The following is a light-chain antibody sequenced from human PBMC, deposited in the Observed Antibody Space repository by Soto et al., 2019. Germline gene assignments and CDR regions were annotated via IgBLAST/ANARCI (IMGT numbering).Light chain of an antibody. CDR3: QQSYTTPLT. J-gene: IGKJ4*01. CDR2: AAS. Sequence: IQMTLSPGAVAALLGDSVPITSRTRQGISRWLAWYQQKPGKAPKFLIYAASDLQSGVPSRFSGSGSGTYFTLTISSLQPEDLATYYCQQSYTTPLTFGGGTKVDIK. CDR1: QGISRW. V-gene: IGKV1-12*01.